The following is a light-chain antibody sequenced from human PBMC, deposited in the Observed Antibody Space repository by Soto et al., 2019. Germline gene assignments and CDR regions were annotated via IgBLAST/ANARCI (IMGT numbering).Light chain of an antibody. J-gene: IGKJ4*01. V-gene: IGKV1-6*01. Sequence: AIQMTQSPSSLSASVGDRVTITCRASQGIRNDLNWYQQKLGKAPQLLIYGASTLQSGVPSRFSGSGSGIVFTLTIRSLQPEDFATYYCQQYDNVPITFGGGTKVDIK. CDR3: QQYDNVPIT. CDR1: QGIRND. CDR2: GAS.